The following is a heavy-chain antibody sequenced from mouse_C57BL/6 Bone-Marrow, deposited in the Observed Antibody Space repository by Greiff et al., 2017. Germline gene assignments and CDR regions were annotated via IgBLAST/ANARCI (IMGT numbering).Heavy chain of an antibody. CDR1: GFTFSDYG. J-gene: IGHJ3*01. CDR2: ISNLAYSI. V-gene: IGHV5-15*01. D-gene: IGHD1-1*01. CDR3: ARHEGSSFAY. Sequence: EVQVVESGGGLVQPGGSLKLSCAASGFTFSDYGMAWVRQAPRKGPEWVAFISNLAYSIYYADTVTGRFTISRENAKNTLYLEMSSLRSEDTAMYYCARHEGSSFAYWGQGTLVTVSA.